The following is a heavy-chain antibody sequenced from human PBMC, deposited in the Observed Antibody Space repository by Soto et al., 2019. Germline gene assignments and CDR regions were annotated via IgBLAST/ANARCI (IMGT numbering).Heavy chain of an antibody. D-gene: IGHD6-19*01. CDR1: GFTFSSYA. V-gene: IGHV3-30-3*01. Sequence: GGSLRLSCAASGFTFSSYAMHWVRQAPGKGLEWVAVISYDGSNKYYADSVKGRFTISRDNSKNTLYLQMNSLRAEDTAVYYCARDIAVAGPYYFDYWGQGTLVTVST. CDR2: ISYDGSNK. J-gene: IGHJ4*02. CDR3: ARDIAVAGPYYFDY.